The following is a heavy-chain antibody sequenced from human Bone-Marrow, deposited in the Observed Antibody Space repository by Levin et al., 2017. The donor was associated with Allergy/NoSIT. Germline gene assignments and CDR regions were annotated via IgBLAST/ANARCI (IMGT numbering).Heavy chain of an antibody. J-gene: IGHJ4*02. Sequence: PGGSLRLSCAASGFTFSTSWMSWVRQAPGKGLEWVANIKYDGNDKYYVDSVKGRFTISRDNAERSVYLLMNSLRAEDTAVYYCATLFGNRSIFDNWGQGTLVTVSS. V-gene: IGHV3-7*01. CDR2: IKYDGNDK. D-gene: IGHD3-3*01. CDR1: GFTFSTSW. CDR3: ATLFGNRSIFDN.